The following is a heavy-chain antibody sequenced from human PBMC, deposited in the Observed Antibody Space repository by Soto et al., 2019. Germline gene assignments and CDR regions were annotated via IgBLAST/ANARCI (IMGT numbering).Heavy chain of an antibody. Sequence: SETLSLTCTVSGGSISSSSYYWGWIRQPPGKGLEWIGSTYYSGSTYYNPSLKSRVTISVDTSKNQFSLKLSSVTAADTAVYYCARLDGDYDYYGMDVWGQGTTVTVS. D-gene: IGHD4-17*01. CDR2: TYYSGST. CDR1: GGSISSSSYY. CDR3: ARLDGDYDYYGMDV. V-gene: IGHV4-39*01. J-gene: IGHJ6*02.